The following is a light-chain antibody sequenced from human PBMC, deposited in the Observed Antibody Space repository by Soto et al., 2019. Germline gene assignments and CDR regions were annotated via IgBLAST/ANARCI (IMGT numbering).Light chain of an antibody. J-gene: IGLJ1*01. CDR3: CSYAGSYRDV. CDR1: SSDVGGYKY. CDR2: GVS. Sequence: QSVLTQPRSVSGSPGQSVTISCTGTSSDVGGYKYVSWYQQKPGKAPKLIIYGVSRWPSGVPNRFSGSKSGNRASLTISGLQAEDEGDYYCCSYAGSYRDVFGTGTKVTVL. V-gene: IGLV2-11*01.